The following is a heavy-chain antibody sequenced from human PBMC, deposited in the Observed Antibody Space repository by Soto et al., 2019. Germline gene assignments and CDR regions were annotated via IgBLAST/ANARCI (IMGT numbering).Heavy chain of an antibody. CDR2: IGTAGDT. D-gene: IGHD2-15*01. CDR1: GFTFSNYD. CDR3: ARGDPGYCSGGSCYYYYYYMDV. Sequence: GGSLRLSCAASGFTFSNYDMHWVRQVTGKGLEWVSTIGTAGDTYYPGSVRGRFTISRENAKNSLYLQMNSLRAGDTAVYYCARGDPGYCSGGSCYYYYYYMDVWGKGTTVTVSS. V-gene: IGHV3-13*01. J-gene: IGHJ6*03.